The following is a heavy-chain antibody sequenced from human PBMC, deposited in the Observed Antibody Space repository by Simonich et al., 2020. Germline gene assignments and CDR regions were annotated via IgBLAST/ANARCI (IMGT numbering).Heavy chain of an antibody. Sequence: EVQLVESGGGLVQPGGSLRLSCAASGFTFSSYWMSWVRQAPGKGLEWEAKKKKEGREKNYGDSVKGRFTISRDNAKNSLYLQMNSLRAEDTAVYYCARDREVYGSGSYYNYWGQGTLVTVSS. CDR3: ARDREVYGSGSYYNY. CDR1: GFTFSSYW. D-gene: IGHD3-10*01. CDR2: KKKEGREK. J-gene: IGHJ4*02. V-gene: IGHV3-7*01.